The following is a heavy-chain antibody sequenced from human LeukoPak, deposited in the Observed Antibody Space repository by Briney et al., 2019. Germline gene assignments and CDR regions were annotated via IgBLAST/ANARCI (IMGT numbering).Heavy chain of an antibody. CDR2: VYYTGST. CDR3: AGSTLAPNWFDP. V-gene: IGHV4-61*01. CDR1: GGSVSSGSYY. Sequence: PSETLSLTCTVSGGSVSSGSYYWSWIRQPPGKGLEWIGYVYYTGSTYYNPSLKSRVTISVDTSANQFSLKLSTVTAADTAVYYCAGSTLAPNWFDPWGQGALVTVSS. D-gene: IGHD6-13*01. J-gene: IGHJ5*02.